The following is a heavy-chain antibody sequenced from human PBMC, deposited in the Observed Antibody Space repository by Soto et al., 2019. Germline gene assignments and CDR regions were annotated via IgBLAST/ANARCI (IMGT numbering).Heavy chain of an antibody. J-gene: IGHJ5*02. Sequence: ASVKVSCKASGYTFTSYGISWVRQAPGQGLEWMGWISAYNGNTNYAQKLQGRVTMTTDTSTSTAYMELRSLRSDDTAVYYCARVSSRVVVAATNWFDPWGQGTLVTVSS. D-gene: IGHD2-15*01. CDR1: GYTFTSYG. V-gene: IGHV1-18*01. CDR3: ARVSSRVVVAATNWFDP. CDR2: ISAYNGNT.